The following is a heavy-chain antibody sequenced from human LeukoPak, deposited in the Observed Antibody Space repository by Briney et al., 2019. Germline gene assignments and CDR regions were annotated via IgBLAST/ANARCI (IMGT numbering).Heavy chain of an antibody. Sequence: ASMKVASNASAYTFTGYYMHWVRQAPGQGLEWMGWINPNRGGTNYAQKFQGRVTMTRDTSISTAYMELSRLRSDDTAVYYCARDSTPYYYDSSGYFDYWGQGTLVTVSS. CDR2: INPNRGGT. D-gene: IGHD3-22*01. CDR1: AYTFTGYY. V-gene: IGHV1-2*02. CDR3: ARDSTPYYYDSSGYFDY. J-gene: IGHJ4*02.